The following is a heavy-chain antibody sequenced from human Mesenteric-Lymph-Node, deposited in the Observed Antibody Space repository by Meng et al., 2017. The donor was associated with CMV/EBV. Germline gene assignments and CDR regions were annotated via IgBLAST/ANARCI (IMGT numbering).Heavy chain of an antibody. V-gene: IGHV1-18*01. CDR2: ISIYTGNT. D-gene: IGHD3-9*01. CDR1: YTFSPYG. Sequence: YTFSPYGISWVRQAPGQGLEWMGWISIYTGNTNHAQKFQGRVTMTTDTSTSTAYMELRSLRSDDTAVYYCARVIDSYYDILTGYSDPWGQGTLVTVSS. CDR3: ARVIDSYYDILTGYSDP. J-gene: IGHJ5*02.